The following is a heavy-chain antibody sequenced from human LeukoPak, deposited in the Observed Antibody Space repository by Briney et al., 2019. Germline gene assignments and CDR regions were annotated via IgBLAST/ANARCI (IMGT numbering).Heavy chain of an antibody. J-gene: IGHJ4*02. CDR1: GGSFSGYY. V-gene: IGHV4-34*01. D-gene: IGHD3-22*01. Sequence: SETLSLTCAVYGGSFSGYYWSWIRQPPGKGLEWIGEINHSGSTNYNPSLKSRVTISVDTSKNQFSLKLSSVTAADTAVYYCARVSDSSSYYRAADYWGQGTLVTVSS. CDR2: INHSGST. CDR3: ARVSDSSSYYRAADY.